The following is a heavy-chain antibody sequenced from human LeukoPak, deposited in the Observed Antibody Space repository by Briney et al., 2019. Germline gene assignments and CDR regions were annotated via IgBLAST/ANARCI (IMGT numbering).Heavy chain of an antibody. Sequence: PGGSLRLSCAASGFTFSSYAMSWVRQAPGKGLEWVSSIAASSGSTYYADSVKGRFTIFRDNSKNTLYLQMNSLRAEDTALYYCAKAAYGDYVNWFDPWGQGTLVTVSS. D-gene: IGHD4-17*01. CDR3: AKAAYGDYVNWFDP. J-gene: IGHJ5*02. CDR1: GFTFSSYA. V-gene: IGHV3-23*01. CDR2: IAASSGST.